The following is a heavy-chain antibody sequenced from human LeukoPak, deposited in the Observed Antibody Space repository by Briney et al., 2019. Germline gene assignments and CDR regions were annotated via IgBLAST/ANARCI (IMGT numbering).Heavy chain of an antibody. V-gene: IGHV3-23*01. Sequence: SGGSLRLSCAASGFTFSSYSMNWVRQAPGKGLEWVSGIYGGGSGSTFYAESVKGRFTISRDNSKNTLYLQMNSLRDEDTAIYYCAKDFTPDGIWDIDYWGRGTLITVSS. CDR1: GFTFSSYS. CDR3: AKDFTPDGIWDIDY. CDR2: IYGGGSGST. D-gene: IGHD1-20*01. J-gene: IGHJ4*02.